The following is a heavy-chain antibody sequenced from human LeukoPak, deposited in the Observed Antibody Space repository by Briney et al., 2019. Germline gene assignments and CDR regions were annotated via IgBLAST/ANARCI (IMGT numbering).Heavy chain of an antibody. CDR3: AKDRVIVGATLPDY. Sequence: PGRSLRLSCAASGFTFSNYYMSWVRQAPGKGLEWVASIKQDGSEKYYVDSVKGRFTISRDNAKSSLYLQMNSLRAEDTAVYYCAKDRVIVGATLPDYWGQGTLVTVSS. D-gene: IGHD1-26*01. CDR1: GFTFSNYY. J-gene: IGHJ4*02. CDR2: IKQDGSEK. V-gene: IGHV3-7*01.